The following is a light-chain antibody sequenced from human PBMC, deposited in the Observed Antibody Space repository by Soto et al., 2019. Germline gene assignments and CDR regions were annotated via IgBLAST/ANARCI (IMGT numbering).Light chain of an antibody. CDR3: ETWNSNTRV. CDR1: SGHRSYI. CDR2: LESSGSQ. V-gene: IGLV4-60*03. Sequence: QLVLTQSSSASASLGSSVNLTCTLSSGHRSYIIAWHQQQPGKAPRFLMRLESSGSQNKGSGVPDRFSGSSSGAARYLTISHLQSEDEADYYCETWNSNTRVFGGGTKVTVL. J-gene: IGLJ3*02.